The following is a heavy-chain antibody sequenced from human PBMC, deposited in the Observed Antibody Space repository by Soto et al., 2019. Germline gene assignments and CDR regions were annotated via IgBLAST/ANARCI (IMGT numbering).Heavy chain of an antibody. D-gene: IGHD3-3*01. CDR1: GGTFSTHA. CDR3: ARDKSPAFGVGMGNRGLLNWCDP. Sequence: QVQLVQSGAAEKKPGSSVTVSCKASGGTFSTHAIIWVRQAPGQGLEWMGGIVPKFGSTNYARTFRDRVTITADESTSTVYMEISNLRCDDTALYYCARDKSPAFGVGMGNRGLLNWCDPWGQGTLVTVSS. J-gene: IGHJ5*02. CDR2: IVPKFGST. V-gene: IGHV1-69*12.